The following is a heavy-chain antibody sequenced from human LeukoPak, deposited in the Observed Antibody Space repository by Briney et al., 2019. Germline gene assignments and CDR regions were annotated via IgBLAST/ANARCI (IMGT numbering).Heavy chain of an antibody. CDR1: GGSISSYY. D-gene: IGHD6-13*01. CDR2: IYYSGST. V-gene: IGHV4-59*01. Sequence: SETLSLTCTVSGGSISSYYWSWIRQPPGKGLEWIGYIYYSGSTNYNPSLKSRVTISVDTSKNQFSLKLSSVTAADTAVYYCARALAGTGPRSPWFDPWGQGTLVTVSS. J-gene: IGHJ5*02. CDR3: ARALAGTGPRSPWFDP.